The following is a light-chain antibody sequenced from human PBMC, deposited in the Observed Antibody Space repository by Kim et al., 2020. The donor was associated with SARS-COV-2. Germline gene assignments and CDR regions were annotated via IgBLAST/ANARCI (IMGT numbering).Light chain of an antibody. CDR2: SNN. Sequence: GQGVTITCSGSSSNIGSNTVNWYQLLTGTAPKLILYSNNQRPSGVPDRFSCSKYGTSASLAISGLQSEDEADYYCAAWDDSLNGWVFGGGTQLTVL. CDR1: SSNIGSNT. J-gene: IGLJ3*02. CDR3: AAWDDSLNGWV. V-gene: IGLV1-44*01.